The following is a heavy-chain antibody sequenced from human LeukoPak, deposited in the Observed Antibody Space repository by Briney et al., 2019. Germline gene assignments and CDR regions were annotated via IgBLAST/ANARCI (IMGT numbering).Heavy chain of an antibody. CDR3: ARGDFCSSTSCYSAFDI. V-gene: IGHV3-9*01. CDR1: GFTFDDYA. CDR2: ISWNSGSI. D-gene: IGHD2-2*02. J-gene: IGHJ3*02. Sequence: GRSLRLSCAASGFTFDDYAMHWVRQAPGKGLEWVSGISWNSGSIGYADSVKGRFTISRDNAKNSLYLQMNSLRAEDTAVYYCARGDFCSSTSCYSAFDIWGQGTMVTVSS.